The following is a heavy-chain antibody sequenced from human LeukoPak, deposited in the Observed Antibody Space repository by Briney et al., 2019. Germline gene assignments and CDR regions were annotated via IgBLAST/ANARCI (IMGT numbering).Heavy chain of an antibody. CDR1: GVTVSSNY. CDR2: IYSGGSI. V-gene: IGHV3-66*01. D-gene: IGHD4-17*01. J-gene: IGHJ4*02. CDR3: ARGRDYDNYFDY. Sequence: PGGSLRLSCAASGVTVSSNYMSWVRQAPGKGLEWVSIIYSGGSIYYAGSVKGRFTISRVNSKNTLYLQMNSLRAEDTAVYYCARGRDYDNYFDYWGQGTLVTVSS.